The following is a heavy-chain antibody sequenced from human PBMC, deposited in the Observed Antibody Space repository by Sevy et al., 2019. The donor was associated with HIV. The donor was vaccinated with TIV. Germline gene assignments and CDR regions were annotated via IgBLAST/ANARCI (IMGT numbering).Heavy chain of an antibody. Sequence: GGSLRLSCAASGFTFSSYAMNWVRQAPGKGLEWVSGISGSGGSGDKTNYADSVKVPFTISRDDYKNSLYLQLNSLRAEDRAIYYCARKYDSRGYFDYWGQGTLVTVSS. D-gene: IGHD3-22*01. CDR1: GFTFSSYA. V-gene: IGHV3-23*01. J-gene: IGHJ4*02. CDR2: ISGSGGSGDKT. CDR3: ARKYDSRGYFDY.